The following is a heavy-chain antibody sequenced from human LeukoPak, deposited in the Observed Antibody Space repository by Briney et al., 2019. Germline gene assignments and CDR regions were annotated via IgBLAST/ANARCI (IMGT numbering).Heavy chain of an antibody. CDR1: GFTFSSYS. V-gene: IGHV3-21*04. J-gene: IGHJ4*02. CDR3: AKASGYSFGHFDY. D-gene: IGHD5-18*01. CDR2: ISSSSSYI. Sequence: GGSLRLSCAASGFTFSSYSMNWVRQAPGKGLEWVSSISSSSSYIYYADSVKGRFTISRDNAKNSLYLQMNNLRPEDTALYYCAKASGYSFGHFDYWDQGTLVTVSS.